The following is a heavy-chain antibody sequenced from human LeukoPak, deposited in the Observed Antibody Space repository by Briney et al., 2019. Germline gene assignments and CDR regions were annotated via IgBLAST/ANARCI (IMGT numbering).Heavy chain of an antibody. D-gene: IGHD6-13*01. J-gene: IGHJ3*01. CDR2: IQYNEINK. CDR3: AKGLRSSSWNDAFDV. V-gene: IGHV3-30*02. Sequence: GGSLRLSCAASGFIFNYYGMHWVRQAPGKGLEWVAFIQYNEINKDYADSVKGRFTISRDNSENTLYLQLNSLKTEDTAFYYCAKGLRSSSWNDAFDVWGQGTMVTVSS. CDR1: GFIFNYYG.